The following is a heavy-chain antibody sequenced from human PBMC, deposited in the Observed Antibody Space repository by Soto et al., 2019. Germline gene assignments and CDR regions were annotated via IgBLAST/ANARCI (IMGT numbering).Heavy chain of an antibody. CDR1: GFTFSSYG. Sequence: GGSLRLSCAASGFTFSSYGMHWVRQAPGKGLEWVAVIWYDGSNKYYADSVKGRFTISRDNSKNTLYLQMNSLRAEDTAVYYCARDLGDFWSGYYWDYYFDYWGQGTLVTVSS. D-gene: IGHD3-3*01. J-gene: IGHJ4*02. CDR3: ARDLGDFWSGYYWDYYFDY. V-gene: IGHV3-33*01. CDR2: IWYDGSNK.